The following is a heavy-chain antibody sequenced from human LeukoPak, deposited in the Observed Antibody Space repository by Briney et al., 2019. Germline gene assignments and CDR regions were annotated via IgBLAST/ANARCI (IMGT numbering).Heavy chain of an antibody. D-gene: IGHD3-10*01. CDR3: ARGYTSGSPYLDF. J-gene: IGHJ4*02. V-gene: IGHV3-30*02. CDR2: IRYDGSNK. Sequence: PGGSLRLSCAASGFTFSSYGMHWVRQAPGKGLEWVAFIRYDGSNKYYADSVKGRFTISRDNSKNTLYLQMESLRAEDTAVYYCARGYTSGSPYLDFWGQGTLVTVSS. CDR1: GFTFSSYG.